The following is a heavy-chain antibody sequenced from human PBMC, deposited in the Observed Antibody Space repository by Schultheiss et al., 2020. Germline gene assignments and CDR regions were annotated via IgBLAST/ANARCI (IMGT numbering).Heavy chain of an antibody. J-gene: IGHJ4*02. CDR1: GGSISSYY. Sequence: GSLRLSCTVSGGSISSYYWSWIRQPPGKGLEWIGEINHSGSTNYNPSLKSRVTISVDTSKNQFSLKLSSVTAADTAVYYCARHPKWSRGSFDYWGQGTLVTVSS. CDR3: ARHPKWSRGSFDY. CDR2: INHSGST. V-gene: IGHV4-34*01. D-gene: IGHD2-15*01.